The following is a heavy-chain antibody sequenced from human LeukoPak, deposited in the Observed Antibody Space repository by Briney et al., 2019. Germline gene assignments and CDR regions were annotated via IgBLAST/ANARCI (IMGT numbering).Heavy chain of an antibody. D-gene: IGHD2-21*01. CDR2: IYKDGKI. CDR1: GFTVSSTY. J-gene: IGHJ4*02. CDR3: ASRHCSGGDCYFAGADPFDH. Sequence: GGSLRLSCAASGFTVSSTYMSWVRQAPGKGLEWVSVIYKDGKIYYIDSVKGRFTISKDTSKNTLYLQMNSLRVEDTAVYYCASRHCSGGDCYFAGADPFDHWGQGTLVTVSS. V-gene: IGHV3-53*01.